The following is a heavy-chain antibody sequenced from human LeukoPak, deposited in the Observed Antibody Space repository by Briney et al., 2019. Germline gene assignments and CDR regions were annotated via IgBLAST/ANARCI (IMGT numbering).Heavy chain of an antibody. J-gene: IGHJ4*02. Sequence: SVKVSCKASGGTFSSYAISWVRQAPGQGLEWMGRIIPILGIANYAQKFQGRVTITADKSTSTAYMELSSLRSEDTAVYYCARDRSDSSGYYHYYFDYWGQGTLVTVSS. CDR1: GGTFSSYA. D-gene: IGHD3-22*01. V-gene: IGHV1-69*04. CDR2: IIPILGIA. CDR3: ARDRSDSSGYYHYYFDY.